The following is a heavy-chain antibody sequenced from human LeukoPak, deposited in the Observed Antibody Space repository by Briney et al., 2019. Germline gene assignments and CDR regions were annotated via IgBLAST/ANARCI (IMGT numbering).Heavy chain of an antibody. CDR2: ISAYNGNT. D-gene: IGHD6-19*01. CDR3: AREGIAVAGTPLFDY. V-gene: IGHV1-18*01. J-gene: IGHJ4*02. CDR1: GYTFTSYG. Sequence: ASVKVSCKASGYTFTSYGISWVRQAPGQGLEWMGWISAYNGNTKYAQKLQGRVTMTTDTSTSTAYMELRSLRSDDTAVYYCAREGIAVAGTPLFDYWGQGTLVTVSS.